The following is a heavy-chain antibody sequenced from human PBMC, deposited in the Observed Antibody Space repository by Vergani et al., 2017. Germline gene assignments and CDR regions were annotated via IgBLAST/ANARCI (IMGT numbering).Heavy chain of an antibody. D-gene: IGHD3-22*01. V-gene: IGHV3-23*01. CDR2: ISARYPST. CDR1: GFTFSSYA. CDR3: ARLSYDTTPYLQGGYDC. J-gene: IGHJ4*01. Sequence: EVQLLESGGGLVQPGGSLRLSCAASGFTFSSYAMTWVRQAPGKGLEWVSAISARYPSTYYADSVKGRFTISRDNSKNMQYLQMNSLRAEDTAVYYCARLSYDTTPYLQGGYDCWGQGTLVSVSS.